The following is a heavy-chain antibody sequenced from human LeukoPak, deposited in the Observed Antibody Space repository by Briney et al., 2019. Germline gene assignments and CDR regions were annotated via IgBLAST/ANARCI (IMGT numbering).Heavy chain of an antibody. J-gene: IGHJ4*02. Sequence: GGSLRLSCAASGFTFSSYAMFWVRQAPGKGLEWVTIISKDGSDTFYADSVRGRFTISRDNSKNMLYLQLNSLTTEDTALYYCARDFWSLPDYWGQGTLVTVSS. V-gene: IGHV3-30-3*01. D-gene: IGHD3-3*01. CDR2: ISKDGSDT. CDR1: GFTFSSYA. CDR3: ARDFWSLPDY.